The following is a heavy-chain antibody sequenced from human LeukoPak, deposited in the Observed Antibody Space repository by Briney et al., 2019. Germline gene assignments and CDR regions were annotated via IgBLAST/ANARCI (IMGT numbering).Heavy chain of an antibody. Sequence: SETLSLTCTVSGGSVDSSDYYWTWIRQPPGKGLEWIGHIYYSGSTNYNPSLKSRVTISVDTSKNQFSLKLSSVTAADTAVYYCARVGGGYRTRYYFDYWGQGTLVTVSS. D-gene: IGHD1-26*01. J-gene: IGHJ4*02. CDR3: ARVGGGYRTRYYFDY. V-gene: IGHV4-61*08. CDR2: IYYSGST. CDR1: GGSVDSSDYY.